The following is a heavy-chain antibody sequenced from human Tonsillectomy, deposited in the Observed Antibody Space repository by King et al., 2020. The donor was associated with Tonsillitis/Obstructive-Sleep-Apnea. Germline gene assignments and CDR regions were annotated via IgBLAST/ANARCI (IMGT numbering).Heavy chain of an antibody. CDR2: IYSGGST. CDR3: ARVSGGYDFDY. CDR1: GFTVNNNY. D-gene: IGHD5-12*01. Sequence: VQLVESGGGLIQPGGSLRLSCAASGFTVNNNYMSWVRQAPGKGLEGVSIIYSGGSTYYADSVKGRFTISRDNSKNTLYLQMNSLRAEDTAVYYCARVSGGYDFDYWGQGTLVTVSS. J-gene: IGHJ4*02. V-gene: IGHV3-53*01.